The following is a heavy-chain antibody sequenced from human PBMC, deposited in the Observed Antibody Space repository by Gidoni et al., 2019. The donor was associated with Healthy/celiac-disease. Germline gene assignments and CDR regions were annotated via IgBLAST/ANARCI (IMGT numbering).Heavy chain of an antibody. Sequence: QVQLVQSGAAVTKPGASVKVSCKASGYTFTSYDINWVRQATGQGLEWMGWMNPNSGNTGYAQKFQGRVNMTRKNSISTAYMELSSLRSEDTAVYYCARGRGYDNAFDIWGQGTMVTVSS. CDR3: ARGRGYDNAFDI. CDR2: MNPNSGNT. D-gene: IGHD3-22*01. CDR1: GYTFTSYD. V-gene: IGHV1-8*01. J-gene: IGHJ3*02.